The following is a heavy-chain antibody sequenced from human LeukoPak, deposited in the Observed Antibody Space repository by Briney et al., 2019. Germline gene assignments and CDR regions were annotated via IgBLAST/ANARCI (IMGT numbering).Heavy chain of an antibody. D-gene: IGHD3-10*01. Sequence: PGGSLRLSCAASGFTFSSYSMNWVRQAPGKGLEWVGRIKSKTDGGTTDYAAPVKGRFTISRDDSKNTLYPQMNSLKTEDTAVYYCTTEGPYYYGSGSRTNAFDIWGQGTMVTVSS. CDR3: TTEGPYYYGSGSRTNAFDI. CDR1: GFTFSSYS. CDR2: IKSKTDGGTT. V-gene: IGHV3-15*01. J-gene: IGHJ3*02.